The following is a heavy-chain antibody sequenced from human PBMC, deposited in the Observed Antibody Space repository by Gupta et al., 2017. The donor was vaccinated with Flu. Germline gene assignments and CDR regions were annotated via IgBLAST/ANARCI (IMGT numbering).Heavy chain of an antibody. CDR1: TFSRCD. Sequence: TFSRCDRPWVRQVRGKGLECVSGIATGADAYYGGYVKGRFTIPRHNARNSLYLQMDSTRPGDTAVYYCAGRPSYGYALDVWGQGTTVTV. CDR2: IATGADA. V-gene: IGHV3-13*01. CDR3: AGRPSYGYALDV. D-gene: IGHD5-18*01. J-gene: IGHJ6*02.